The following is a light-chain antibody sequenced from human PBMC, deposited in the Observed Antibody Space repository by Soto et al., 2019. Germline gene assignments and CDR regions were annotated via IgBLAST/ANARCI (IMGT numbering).Light chain of an antibody. Sequence: EIVLTQSPATLSLSPGERATLSCRASQSVSSYLAWYQQKPGQAPRLLIYDASNRATGIPARFSGSGSGTDFNLTISSLEPEDFAVYYCQQRSNWRITFGQGTRLEI. CDR3: QQRSNWRIT. CDR2: DAS. V-gene: IGKV3-11*01. CDR1: QSVSSY. J-gene: IGKJ5*01.